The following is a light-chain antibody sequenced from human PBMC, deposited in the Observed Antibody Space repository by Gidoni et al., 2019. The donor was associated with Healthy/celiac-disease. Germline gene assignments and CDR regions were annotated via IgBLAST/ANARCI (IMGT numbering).Light chain of an antibody. CDR2: GSS. V-gene: IGKV3-20*01. J-gene: IGKJ3*01. CDR3: QHYGTTPFT. Sequence: EIVLTQSTGTLSLSPGDRATLSCRASQRVSSSRYLALYQQRRGQAPRLLIYGSSNRATGIPDRFSGSGSGTDFTLTISRLEPEDFAVYYCQHYGTTPFTFGPGTKVDIK. CDR1: QRVSSSRY.